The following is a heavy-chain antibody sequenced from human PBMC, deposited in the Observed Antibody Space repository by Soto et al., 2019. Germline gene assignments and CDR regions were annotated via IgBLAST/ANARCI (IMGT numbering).Heavy chain of an antibody. V-gene: IGHV4-30-4*01. D-gene: IGHD1-26*01. Sequence: PSETLSLTCTVSGGSISSGDYYWSWIRQPPGKGLEWIGYIYYSGSTYYNPSLKSRVTISVDTSKNQFSLKLSSVTAADTAVYYCARVSGSYYYGMDVWGQGTKVTVSS. CDR2: IYYSGST. J-gene: IGHJ6*02. CDR3: ARVSGSYYYGMDV. CDR1: GGSISSGDYY.